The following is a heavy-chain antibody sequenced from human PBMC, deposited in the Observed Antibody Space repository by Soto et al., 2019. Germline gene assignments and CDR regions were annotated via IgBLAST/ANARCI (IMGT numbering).Heavy chain of an antibody. D-gene: IGHD3-10*01. CDR2: ISYDGSNK. V-gene: IGHV3-30-3*01. CDR1: GFTFSSYA. J-gene: IGHJ6*02. CDR3: ARDRYEGYGSGSYSSYYYYYYGMDV. Sequence: GGSLRLSCAASGFTFSSYAMHWVRQAPGKGLEWVAVISYDGSNKYYADSVKGRFTISRDNSKNTLYLQMNSLRAEDTAVYYCARDRYEGYGSGSYSSYYYYYYGMDVWGQGTTVTVSS.